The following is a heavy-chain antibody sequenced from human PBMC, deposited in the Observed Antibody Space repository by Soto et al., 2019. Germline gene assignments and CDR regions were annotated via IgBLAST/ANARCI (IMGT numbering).Heavy chain of an antibody. J-gene: IGHJ4*02. V-gene: IGHV3-30-3*01. D-gene: IGHD6-19*01. CDR3: ARRLTRTVSALGY. CDR1: GLTLNSFA. Sequence: QVHLVESGGGVVQAGRSLRLSCTASGLTLNSFAIHWVRQAPGKGLGWVSVISEDGGNKYFAESVRGRFLISRDNSKNTVYLQMNSLRLEDTAVYFCARRLTRTVSALGYWGQGTLVSVSS. CDR2: ISEDGGNK.